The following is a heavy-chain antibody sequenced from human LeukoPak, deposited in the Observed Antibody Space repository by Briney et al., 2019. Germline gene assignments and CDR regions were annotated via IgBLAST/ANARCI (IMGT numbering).Heavy chain of an antibody. CDR2: INHSGST. D-gene: IGHD3-22*01. Sequence: SETLSLTCAVYGGSFSGYYWSWIRQPPGKGLEWIGEINHSGSTNYNPSLKSRVTISVDTSKNQFSLKLSSVTAADTAVYYCARVTSSGYFVNIDYWGQGTLVTVSS. CDR3: ARVTSSGYFVNIDY. CDR1: GGSFSGYY. J-gene: IGHJ4*02. V-gene: IGHV4-34*01.